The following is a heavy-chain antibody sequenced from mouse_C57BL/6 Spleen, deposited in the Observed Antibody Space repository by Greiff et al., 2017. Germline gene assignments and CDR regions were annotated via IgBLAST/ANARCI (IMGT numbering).Heavy chain of an antibody. CDR1: GFSLTSYG. D-gene: IGHD1-1*01. CDR3: ASITTVVPY. Sequence: VQLQQSGPGLVQPSQSLSITCTVSGFSLTSYGVHWVRQSPGKGLEWLGVIWSGGSTDYNAAFISRLSISKDNSKSQVLFKMNSLHADDTAIYYCASITTVVPYWGQGTLVTVSA. J-gene: IGHJ3*01. V-gene: IGHV2-2*01. CDR2: IWSGGST.